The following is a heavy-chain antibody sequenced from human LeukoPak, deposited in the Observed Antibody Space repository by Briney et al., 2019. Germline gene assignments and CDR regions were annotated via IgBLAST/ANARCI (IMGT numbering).Heavy chain of an antibody. CDR2: ISSSSNYI. CDR1: EFTFNSYN. CDR3: TRGFYYGLDV. V-gene: IGHV3-21*01. J-gene: IGHJ6*04. Sequence: GGSLRLSCAASEFTFNSYNMNWVRQAPRKGLEWVSSISSSSNYIYYADSVKGRFTISRDNAKNSLYLQMNSLRAEDTAAYYCTRGFYYGLDVWGKGTTVSVSS.